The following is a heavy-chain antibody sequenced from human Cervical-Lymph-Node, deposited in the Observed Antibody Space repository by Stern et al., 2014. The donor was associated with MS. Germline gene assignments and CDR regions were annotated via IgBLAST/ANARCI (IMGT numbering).Heavy chain of an antibody. J-gene: IGHJ4*02. CDR2: ISPYNGNT. V-gene: IGHV1-18*01. D-gene: IGHD4-11*01. Sequence: QVQLEESGAEVKKPGASVNVSCKTSGYTFTYYAISWIRKAPGQGLARVGWISPYNGNTNFVQKLQGRVAMTTDTSTSTAYMELRSLRSDDTAVYYCARDDDYTRRAIDYWGQGTLVTVSS. CDR1: GYTFTYYA. CDR3: ARDDDYTRRAIDY.